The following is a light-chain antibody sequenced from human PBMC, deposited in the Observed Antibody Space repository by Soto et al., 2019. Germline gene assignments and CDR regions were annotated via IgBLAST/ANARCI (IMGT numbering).Light chain of an antibody. CDR1: SSDVGTYNY. CDR2: EVN. Sequence: LTQAASVSGSPGQSITISCTGTSSDVGTYNYVSWYQQHPDKAPKLIIYEVNNRPSGVSNRFSGSKSGNTASLTISGLQAEDEADYYCTSYTGSSTPYVFGTGTKVTV. CDR3: TSYTGSSTPYV. V-gene: IGLV2-14*01. J-gene: IGLJ1*01.